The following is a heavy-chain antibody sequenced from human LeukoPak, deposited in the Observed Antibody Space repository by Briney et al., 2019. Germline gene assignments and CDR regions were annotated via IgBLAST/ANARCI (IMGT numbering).Heavy chain of an antibody. CDR3: ARDGRPSGDIVVVVAATGGFDY. V-gene: IGHV1-2*02. D-gene: IGHD2-15*01. CDR1: GYTFTGYY. CDR2: INPNSGGT. J-gene: IGHJ4*02. Sequence: ASVKVSCKASGYTFTGYYMHWVRQAPGQGLEWMGWINPNSGGTNYARKFQGRVTMTRDTSISTAYMELSRLRSDDTAVYYCARDGRPSGDIVVVVAATGGFDYSGQGTLVTVSS.